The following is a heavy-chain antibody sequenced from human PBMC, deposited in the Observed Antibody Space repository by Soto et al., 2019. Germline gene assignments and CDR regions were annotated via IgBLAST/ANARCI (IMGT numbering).Heavy chain of an antibody. D-gene: IGHD1-26*01. V-gene: IGHV1-18*04. CDR3: ARDLDTGSYYFDY. J-gene: IGHJ4*02. CDR2: ISAYTGKT. CDR1: GYTFSSYG. Sequence: ASVKVSCKASGYTFSSYGISWVRQAPGQGLEWMGWISAYTGKTNYAQKLQGRVTMTTDTSTGTAYMEVRSLRSDDTAVYYCARDLDTGSYYFDYWGQGTLVTVSS.